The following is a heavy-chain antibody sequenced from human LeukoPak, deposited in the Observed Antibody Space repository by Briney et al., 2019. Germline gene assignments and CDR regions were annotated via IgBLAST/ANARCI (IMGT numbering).Heavy chain of an antibody. V-gene: IGHV3-33*01. J-gene: IGHJ4*02. CDR3: ARGGCSGGYCYSITVTTEADY. D-gene: IGHD2-15*01. Sequence: TGGSLRLSCAASGFTFSSYGMHWVRQAPGKALEWLTVIWYDGSNKYYTDSMKGRFTIHRDNSKNTLYMQMSSLRAEDTAVYYCARGGCSGGYCYSITVTTEADYWGQGTLVTVSS. CDR1: GFTFSSYG. CDR2: IWYDGSNK.